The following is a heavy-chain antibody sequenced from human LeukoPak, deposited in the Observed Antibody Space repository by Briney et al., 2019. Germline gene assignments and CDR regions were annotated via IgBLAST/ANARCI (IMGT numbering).Heavy chain of an antibody. V-gene: IGHV4-59*01. J-gene: IGHJ6*02. CDR3: ARDRYYYDSSGYYHYYYYGMDV. CDR1: GGPISSYY. CDR2: IYYSGST. Sequence: PSETLSLTCTVSGGPISSYYWSWLRQPPGKGLEWIGYIYYSGSTNYNPSLKSRVTISVDTSKNQFSLKLSSVTAADTAVYYCARDRYYYDSSGYYHYYYYGMDVWGQGTTVTVSS. D-gene: IGHD3-22*01.